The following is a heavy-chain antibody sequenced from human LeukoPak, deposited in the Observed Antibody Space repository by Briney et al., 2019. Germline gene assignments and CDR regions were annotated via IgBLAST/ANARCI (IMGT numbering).Heavy chain of an antibody. CDR2: ISSSSSYI. Sequence: GGSLRLSCAASGFTFSSYSMNWVRQAPGKGLEWVSSISSSSSYIYYADSVKGRFTISRDNAKNSLYLQMNSLKTEDTAMYYCTRHRGNRTPLYYYGMDVWGQGTTVTVSS. J-gene: IGHJ6*02. D-gene: IGHD4-23*01. V-gene: IGHV3-21*04. CDR3: TRHRGNRTPLYYYGMDV. CDR1: GFTFSSYS.